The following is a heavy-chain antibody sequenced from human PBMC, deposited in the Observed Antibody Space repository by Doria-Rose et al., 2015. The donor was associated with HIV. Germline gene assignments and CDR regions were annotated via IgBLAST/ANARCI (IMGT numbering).Heavy chain of an antibody. Sequence: CTVSGVSLSSPGMGVSWIRQPPGKALEWLANIFSDDERSYKTSLKSRLTISRGTSKSQVVLTMTDMDPVDTATYYCARIKSSRWYHKYYFDFWGQGTLVIISA. CDR3: ARIKSSRWYHKYYFDF. J-gene: IGHJ4*02. D-gene: IGHD6-13*01. CDR2: IFSDDER. CDR1: GVSLSSPGMG. V-gene: IGHV2-26*01.